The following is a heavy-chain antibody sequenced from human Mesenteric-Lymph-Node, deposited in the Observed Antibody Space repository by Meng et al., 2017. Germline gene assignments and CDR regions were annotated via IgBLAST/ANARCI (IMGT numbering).Heavy chain of an antibody. J-gene: IGHJ4*02. D-gene: IGHD6-19*01. Sequence: LRLSCTVSGGAISSVSYYWSWIRQPAGKGLEWIWRIYTSGSTNYNPSLKSRVTISVDTSKNQFSLKLSSGTAADTAVYYCAKDFSSGWHYYFDYWGQGTLVTVSS. CDR2: IYTSGST. V-gene: IGHV4-61*02. CDR3: AKDFSSGWHYYFDY. CDR1: GGAISSVSYY.